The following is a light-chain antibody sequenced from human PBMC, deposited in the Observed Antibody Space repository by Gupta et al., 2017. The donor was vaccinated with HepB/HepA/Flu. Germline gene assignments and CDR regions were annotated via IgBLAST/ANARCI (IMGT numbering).Light chain of an antibody. J-gene: IGLJ3*02. CDR1: NIGSKS. CDR2: DDS. Sequence: SYVLTQPPSVSVAPGETAWITCGGNNIGSKSVHWYQQRPGQAPVLVVYDDSDRPSGIPERFSGSNSGNTDTLTISRVEAGDEADYYCQLWDSPSDHVVFGGGTKLTVL. CDR3: QLWDSPSDHVV. V-gene: IGLV3-21*02.